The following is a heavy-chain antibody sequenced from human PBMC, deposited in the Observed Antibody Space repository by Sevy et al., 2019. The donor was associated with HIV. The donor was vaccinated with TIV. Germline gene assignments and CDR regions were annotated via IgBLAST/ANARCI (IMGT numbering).Heavy chain of an antibody. V-gene: IGHV4-59*01. Sequence: SETLSLTRNVSGVSITRSYWNWIRQTPGKGLEWIAFVYYTGKTNYNPSLKSRVTVSLDTSKSQFSLKLSSVTAADTAVYYCARGGAGRQFDYYYYMDVWGKGTTVTVSS. D-gene: IGHD6-6*01. CDR1: GVSITRSY. J-gene: IGHJ6*03. CDR3: ARGGAGRQFDYYYYMDV. CDR2: VYYTGKT.